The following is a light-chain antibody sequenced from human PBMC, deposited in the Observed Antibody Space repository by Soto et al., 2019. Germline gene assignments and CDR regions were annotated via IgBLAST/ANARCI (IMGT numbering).Light chain of an antibody. CDR3: ASFTRSGTVV. CDR2: DVN. Sequence: QSALTQPASVSGSPGQSITISCAGTSSDVGGYNYVSWYQQHPGKVPRLIISDVNKRPSGVSDRFSGSKSGNTASLTISGLKAEDEADYYCASFTRSGTVVFGGGTKLTVL. J-gene: IGLJ2*01. V-gene: IGLV2-14*03. CDR1: SSDVGGYNY.